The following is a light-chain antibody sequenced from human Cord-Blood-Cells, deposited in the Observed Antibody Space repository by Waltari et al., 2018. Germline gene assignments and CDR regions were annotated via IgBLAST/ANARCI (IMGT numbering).Light chain of an antibody. Sequence: EIVMTQSTATLSVSPGERATLSCRASQSVSINLAWYQQKPGQAPRLLIYGASTRATGIPARFSGSGSGTEFTLTISSLQSEDFAVYYCQQYNNWPRTFGQGTKVEIK. CDR3: QQYNNWPRT. CDR2: GAS. J-gene: IGKJ1*01. CDR1: QSVSIN. V-gene: IGKV3-15*01.